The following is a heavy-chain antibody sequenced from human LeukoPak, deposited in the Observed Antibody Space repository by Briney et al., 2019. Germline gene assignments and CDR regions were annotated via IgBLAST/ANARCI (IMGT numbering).Heavy chain of an antibody. CDR1: GFTFSSYA. CDR3: ARGYYDSSGYYPPWGY. D-gene: IGHD3-22*01. Sequence: GRSLRLSCAASGFTFSSYAMHWVRQAPGKGLEWVAVISYDGSNKYYADSVKGRFTISRDNSKNTLYLQMNSLRAEDTAVYYCARGYYDSSGYYPPWGYWGQGTLVTVSS. V-gene: IGHV3-30*04. CDR2: ISYDGSNK. J-gene: IGHJ4*02.